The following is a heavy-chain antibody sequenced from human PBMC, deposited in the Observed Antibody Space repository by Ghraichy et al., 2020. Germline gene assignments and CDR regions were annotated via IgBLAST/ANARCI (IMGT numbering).Heavy chain of an antibody. D-gene: IGHD2-15*01. J-gene: IGHJ4*02. CDR3: AKDAVFFVGELVVVAATSGVFDY. CDR2: ISGSGGST. CDR1: GFTFSSYA. V-gene: IGHV3-23*01. Sequence: GGSLRLSCAASGFTFSSYAMSWVRQAPGKGLEWVSAISGSGGSTYYADSVKGRFTISRDNSKNTLYLQMNSLRAEDTAVYYCAKDAVFFVGELVVVAATSGVFDYWGQGTLVTVSS.